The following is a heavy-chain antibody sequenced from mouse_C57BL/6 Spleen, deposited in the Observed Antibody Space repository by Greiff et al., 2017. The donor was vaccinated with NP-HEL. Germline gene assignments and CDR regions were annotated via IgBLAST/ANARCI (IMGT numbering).Heavy chain of an antibody. V-gene: IGHV1-82*01. CDR1: GYAFSSSW. J-gene: IGHJ2*01. Sequence: VQVVESGPELVKPGASVKISCKASGYAFSSSWMNWVKQRPGKGLEWIGRIYPGDGDTNYNGKFKGKATLTADKSSSTAYMQLSSLTSEDSAVYFCASYDGYYNYWGQGTTLTVSS. CDR3: ASYDGYYNY. CDR2: IYPGDGDT. D-gene: IGHD2-3*01.